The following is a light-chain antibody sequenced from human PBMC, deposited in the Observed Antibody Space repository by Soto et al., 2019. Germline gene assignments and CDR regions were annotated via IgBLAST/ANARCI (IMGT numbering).Light chain of an antibody. J-gene: IGKJ5*01. CDR3: QQRSNGPSIT. CDR2: DAS. Sequence: IMVNKSADTLSLSPKERATLSCMASETVSTYLAWYQQKPGQAPRLLMYDASTRATGIPARFSGSGSGTDFTLTISSLQPEDSAVYFCQQRSNGPSITFCQGTRPEI. CDR1: ETVSTY. V-gene: IGKV3-11*01.